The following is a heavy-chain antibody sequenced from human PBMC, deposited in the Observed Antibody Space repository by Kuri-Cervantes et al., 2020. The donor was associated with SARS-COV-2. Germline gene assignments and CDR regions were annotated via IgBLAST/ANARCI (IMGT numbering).Heavy chain of an antibody. CDR3: AREEDGYYYYYAMDV. CDR1: GFTFSSYG. CDR2: IWYDGSNK. Sequence: GGSLRLSCAASGFTFSSYGMHWVRQAPGKGLEWVAVIWYDGSNKYYADSVKGRFTISRDNSKNTLYLQMNSLRAEDTAVYYCAREEDGYYYYYAMDVWGQGPRSPSP. V-gene: IGHV3-33*08. D-gene: IGHD5-24*01. J-gene: IGHJ6*02.